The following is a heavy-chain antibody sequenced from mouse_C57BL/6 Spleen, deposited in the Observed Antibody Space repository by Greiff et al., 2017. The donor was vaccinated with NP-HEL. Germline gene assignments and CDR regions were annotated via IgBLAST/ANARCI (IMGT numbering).Heavy chain of an antibody. V-gene: IGHV3-6*01. D-gene: IGHD1-1*01. CDR2: ISYDGSN. CDR1: GYSITSGYY. J-gene: IGHJ3*01. CDR3: ARALYYGSSLAY. Sequence: EVKLVESGPGLVKPSQSLSLTCSVTGYSITSGYYWNWIRQFPGNKLEWMGYISYDGSNNYNPSLKNRISITRDTSKNQFFLKLNSVTTEDTATYYCARALYYGSSLAYWGQGTLVTVSA.